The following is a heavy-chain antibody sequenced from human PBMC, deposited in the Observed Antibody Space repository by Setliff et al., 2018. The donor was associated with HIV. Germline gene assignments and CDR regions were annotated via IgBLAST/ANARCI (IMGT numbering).Heavy chain of an antibody. V-gene: IGHV1-46*01. CDR2: INPSGGST. D-gene: IGHD4-17*01. CDR1: GYTFIDYY. J-gene: IGHJ4*02. CDR3: AKEYSDYPDPFDY. Sequence: GASVKVSCKASGYTFIDYYMHWVRQAPGQGLEWMGMINPSGGSTSYAQNFQGRFTISRDNSKNTLYLQMNTLRAEDTAVYHCAKEYSDYPDPFDYWDQGTLVTVSS.